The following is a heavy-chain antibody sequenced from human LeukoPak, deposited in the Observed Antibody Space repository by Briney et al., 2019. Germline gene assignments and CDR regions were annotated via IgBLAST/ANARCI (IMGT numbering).Heavy chain of an antibody. Sequence: ASVKVSCKASGYTFTSYGISWVRQAPGQGLEWMGWISAYNGNTNYAQKLQGRVTMTADTSTSTAYMELRSLRSDDTAVYYCAGTRGYSYGYGMDVWGQGTTVTVSS. J-gene: IGHJ6*02. CDR1: GYTFTSYG. V-gene: IGHV1-18*01. D-gene: IGHD5-18*01. CDR3: AGTRGYSYGYGMDV. CDR2: ISAYNGNT.